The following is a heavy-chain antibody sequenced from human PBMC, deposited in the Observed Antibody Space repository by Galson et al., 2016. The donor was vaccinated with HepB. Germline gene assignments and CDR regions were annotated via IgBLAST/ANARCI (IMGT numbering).Heavy chain of an antibody. J-gene: IGHJ4*02. CDR1: GDSISSNSYY. CDR2: IYSSGST. V-gene: IGHV4-39*07. CDR3: ARGEVCRGGICYSDAYFDY. Sequence: SETLSLTCTVSGDSISSNSYYWGWIRQPPGKGLEWIGSIYSSGSTYYNPSLKSRVTISVDTSKNQFSLKLSSVTAADTAVYYCARGEVCRGGICYSDAYFDYWGQGALVTVSS. D-gene: IGHD2-15*01.